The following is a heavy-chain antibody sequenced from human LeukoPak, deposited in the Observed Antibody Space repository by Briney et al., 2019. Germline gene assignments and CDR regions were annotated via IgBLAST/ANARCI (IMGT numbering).Heavy chain of an antibody. Sequence: ASVKVSCKASGYTFAAFYMHWVRQAPGQGLEWVGWINPNSGGTNYAQKFQGRVTLTRDTSISTAYMELSRLRSDDTAVYYCARGSGYYPHDAFDIWGRGTMVTVSS. D-gene: IGHD3-22*01. CDR3: ARGSGYYPHDAFDI. J-gene: IGHJ3*02. CDR2: INPNSGGT. CDR1: GYTFAAFY. V-gene: IGHV1-2*02.